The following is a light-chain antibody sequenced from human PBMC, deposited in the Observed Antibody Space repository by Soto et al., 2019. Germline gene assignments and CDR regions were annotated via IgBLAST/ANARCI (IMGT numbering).Light chain of an antibody. CDR2: GAT. CDR3: QQYHNWPT. Sequence: EIVMTQSPATLSVSPGERVTLSCRASQNVGYNLAWYQQKPGQAPRFLIYGATTRATGFPDRFRGTGSGTEFTLTISSLQSEDFAVYYCQQYHNWPTFGGGTKVEMK. J-gene: IGKJ4*01. CDR1: QNVGYN. V-gene: IGKV3-15*01.